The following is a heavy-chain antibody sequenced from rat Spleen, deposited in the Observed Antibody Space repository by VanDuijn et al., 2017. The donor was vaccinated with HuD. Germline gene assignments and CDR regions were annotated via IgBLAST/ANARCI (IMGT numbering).Heavy chain of an antibody. V-gene: IGHV6-13*01. D-gene: IGHD1-11*01. CDR1: GFTFSTAW. CDR3: TTPRNDGGDWNFDF. CDR2: IKDKSNNYAT. J-gene: IGHJ1*01. Sequence: EVQLVETGGGLVQPGKSLKLTCVTSGFTFSTAWMHWVRQSPDKRLEWIARIKDKSNNYATDYVESVKGRFTISRDDSKSSVYLQMNSLKEEDTATYNSTTPRNDGGDWNFDFWGPGTMVTVSS.